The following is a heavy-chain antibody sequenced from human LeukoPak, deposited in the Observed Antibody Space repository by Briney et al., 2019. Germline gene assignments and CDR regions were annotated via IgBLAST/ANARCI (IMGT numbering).Heavy chain of an antibody. Sequence: ASVKVSCKASGYTFTSYAMHWVRQAPGQRLEWMGWINPNSGGTNYAQKFQGRVTMTRDTSISTAYMELSRLRSDDTAVYYCARWYPVVVPAALYYYYYYMDVWGKGTTVTVSS. J-gene: IGHJ6*03. CDR2: INPNSGGT. CDR3: ARWYPVVVPAALYYYYYYMDV. D-gene: IGHD2-2*01. V-gene: IGHV1-2*02. CDR1: GYTFTSYA.